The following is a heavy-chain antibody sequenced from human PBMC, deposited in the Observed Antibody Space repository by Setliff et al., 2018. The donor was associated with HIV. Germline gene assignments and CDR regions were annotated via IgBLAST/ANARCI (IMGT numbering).Heavy chain of an antibody. CDR2: INSVNGNT. D-gene: IGHD5-18*01. Sequence: ASVKVSCKASGYTFTSYAMHWVRQAPGQRLEWMGWINSVNGNTKYSQKFQGRVTITRDTSASTAYMELSSLRSEDTAVYYCMRAEYSYGYDRWDWYFDLWGRGTLVTVSS. CDR1: GYTFTSYA. V-gene: IGHV1-3*01. J-gene: IGHJ2*01. CDR3: MRAEYSYGYDRWDWYFDL.